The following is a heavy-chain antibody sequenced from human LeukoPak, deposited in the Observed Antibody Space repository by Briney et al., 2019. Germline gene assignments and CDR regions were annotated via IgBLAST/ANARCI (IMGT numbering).Heavy chain of an antibody. CDR1: GYTFTSYG. D-gene: IGHD2-15*01. Sequence: ASVKVSCKASGYTFTSYGISWVRQAPGQGLEWMGWISAYNGNTNYAQKLQGRVTMTTDTSTSTAYMELRSLRAEDTAVYYCASRNVVVAANDNWFDPWGQGTLVTVSS. J-gene: IGHJ5*02. CDR2: ISAYNGNT. V-gene: IGHV1-18*01. CDR3: ASRNVVVAANDNWFDP.